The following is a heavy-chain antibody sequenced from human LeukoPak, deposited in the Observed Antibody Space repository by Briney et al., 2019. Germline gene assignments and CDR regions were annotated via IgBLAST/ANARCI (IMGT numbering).Heavy chain of an antibody. J-gene: IGHJ5*02. D-gene: IGHD6-19*01. V-gene: IGHV4-34*01. CDR1: GGSFSGYY. CDR2: INHSGST. Sequence: PSETRSLTCAVYGGSFSGYYWSWIRQPPGKGLEWIGEINHSGSTYYNPSLKSRVTISVDTSKNQFSLKLSPVTAADTAVYYCARGGPSSGPYSSGWYSPLFAEPWFDPWGQGTLVTVSS. CDR3: ARGGPSSGPYSSGWYSPLFAEPWFDP.